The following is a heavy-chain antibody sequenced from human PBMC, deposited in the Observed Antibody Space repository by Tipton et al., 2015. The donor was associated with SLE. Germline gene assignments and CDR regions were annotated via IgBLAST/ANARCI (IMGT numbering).Heavy chain of an antibody. CDR1: GYSLSSGYY. J-gene: IGHJ4*02. CDR2: IYDTGNT. D-gene: IGHD3-22*01. CDR3: VGWGSSGYYYGFDY. Sequence: TLSLTCTVSGYSLSSGYYWGWIRQPPGKGLEWIGSIYDTGNTYYNPSLKSRVTISEDTSRNQFSLKLTSVTAADTAVYYCVGWGSSGYYYGFDYWGQGTLVTVSS. V-gene: IGHV4-38-2*02.